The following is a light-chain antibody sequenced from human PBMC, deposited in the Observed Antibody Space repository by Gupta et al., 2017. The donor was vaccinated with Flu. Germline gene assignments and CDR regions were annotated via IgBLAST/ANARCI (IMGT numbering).Light chain of an antibody. CDR2: MGS. CDR3: MQRRQNPRA. Sequence: DVVLTQSPLPLPVTPGEPASISCRSSQSLLYKNGNNYLDWYLKKPGQSPQLLIYMGSYRAPGVPDRFSGSGSGTDFTLKISRVEAEDVGVYYCMQRRQNPRAFGQGTKVE. J-gene: IGKJ1*01. V-gene: IGKV2-28*01. CDR1: QSLLYKNGNNY.